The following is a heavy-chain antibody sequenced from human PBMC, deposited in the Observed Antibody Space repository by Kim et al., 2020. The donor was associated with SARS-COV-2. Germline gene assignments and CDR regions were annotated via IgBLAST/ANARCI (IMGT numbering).Heavy chain of an antibody. CDR1: GYTFANYY. CDR3: SRGGPTIYPAFDH. Sequence: ASVKVSCKASGYTFANYYIHWLRQAPGQGLEWMGIINPSGDTTIYEQKFQGRVTMTSDTSTTTVNMELSSLRSEDTALYFCSRGGPTIYPAFDHWGLGTL. D-gene: IGHD3-9*01. J-gene: IGHJ4*02. V-gene: IGHV1-46*01. CDR2: INPSGDTT.